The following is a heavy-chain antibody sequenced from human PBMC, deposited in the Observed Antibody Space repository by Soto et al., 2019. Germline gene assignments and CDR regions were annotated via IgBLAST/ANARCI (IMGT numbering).Heavy chain of an antibody. D-gene: IGHD6-13*01. Sequence: QVQLVESGGGVVQPGRSLRLSCAASGFTFSTHAMHWVRQAPGKGLECVAIVSFDGSNKYYEDSVKGRIPISRDNSQNTLYLQMSGLTPEDTAFYYCARDQTGITTAGGGRIDRWGQGTLVTVSS. CDR2: VSFDGSNK. J-gene: IGHJ5*02. CDR3: ARDQTGITTAGGGRIDR. V-gene: IGHV3-30-3*01. CDR1: GFTFSTHA.